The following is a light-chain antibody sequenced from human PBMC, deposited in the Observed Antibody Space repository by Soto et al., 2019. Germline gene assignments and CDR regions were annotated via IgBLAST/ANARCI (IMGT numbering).Light chain of an antibody. CDR2: DSF. CDR3: QQRTDWPPGT. V-gene: IGKV3-11*01. J-gene: IGKJ4*01. Sequence: EIVLTQSPATLSLSPGERATLSCRASQGVGSYMAWYQQKPGQAPRLLIYDSFHRATDIPARFSDSGSGTDFTLTITSLEPEDFAVYYCQQRTDWPPGTFGGGTKVEIK. CDR1: QGVGSY.